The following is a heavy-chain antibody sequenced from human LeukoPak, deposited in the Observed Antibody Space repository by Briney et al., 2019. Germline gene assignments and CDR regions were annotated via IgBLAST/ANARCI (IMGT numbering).Heavy chain of an antibody. J-gene: IGHJ4*02. Sequence: GGSLRLSCAASGFTFGSYAMSWVRQAPGKGLEWISHIDKGGDIIYYAASVRGRFTISRDGAKNSLYLQMNSLRAEDTAVYYCADNLSRWGQGTLVTVSS. CDR3: ADNLSR. CDR2: IDKGGDII. V-gene: IGHV3-48*04. CDR1: GFTFGSYA. D-gene: IGHD1-1*01.